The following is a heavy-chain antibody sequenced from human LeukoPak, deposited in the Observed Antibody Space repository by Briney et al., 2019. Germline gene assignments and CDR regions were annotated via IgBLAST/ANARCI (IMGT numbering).Heavy chain of an antibody. CDR2: ISSSSTYR. Sequence: GGSLRLSCAASGFIFSSYSMSWVRQAPGKGLEWVSSISSSSTYRYYAASVRGRFTISRDNAKNSLYLQMNSLRAEDTALYYCARGRYSGSYLLDYWGQGTLVTVSS. CDR1: GFIFSSYS. CDR3: ARGRYSGSYLLDY. J-gene: IGHJ4*02. D-gene: IGHD1-26*01. V-gene: IGHV3-21*01.